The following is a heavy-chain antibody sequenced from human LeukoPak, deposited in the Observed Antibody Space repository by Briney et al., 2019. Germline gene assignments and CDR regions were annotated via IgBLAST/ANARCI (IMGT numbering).Heavy chain of an antibody. CDR3: ATTPEPYSSSWLDH. CDR1: GYTFTSYG. CDR2: ISAYNGNT. V-gene: IGHV1-18*01. Sequence: ASVKVSCKASGYTFTSYGISWVRQAPGQGLEWMGWISAYNGNTNYAQKLQGRVTMTTDTSTSTAYMELRSLRSDDTAVYYCATTPEPYSSSWLDHWGQGTLVTVSS. J-gene: IGHJ4*02. D-gene: IGHD6-13*01.